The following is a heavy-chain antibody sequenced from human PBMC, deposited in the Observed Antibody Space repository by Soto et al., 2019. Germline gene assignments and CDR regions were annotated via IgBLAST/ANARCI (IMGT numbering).Heavy chain of an antibody. J-gene: IGHJ6*02. CDR2: IYYSGST. CDR1: GGSISSGDYY. D-gene: IGHD2-8*01. CDR3: ARASPGVTDV. Sequence: QVQLQESGPGLVKPSQTLSLTCTVSGGSISSGDYYWSWIRQPPGKGLEWIGYIYYSGSTYYNPSLKSRVTLSVGPSKNQFSLELGFVTGADTAVYYCARASPGVTDVWGQGTTVTVSS. V-gene: IGHV4-30-4*01.